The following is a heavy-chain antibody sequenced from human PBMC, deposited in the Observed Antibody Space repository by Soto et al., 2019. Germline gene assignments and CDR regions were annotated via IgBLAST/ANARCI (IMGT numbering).Heavy chain of an antibody. CDR2: ISAYNGNT. V-gene: IGHV1-18*01. D-gene: IGHD3-22*01. Sequence: ASVKVSCKASGYTFTSYGISLVRQAPGQGLEWMGWISAYNGNTNYAQKLQGRVTMTTDTSTSTAYMELRSLRSDDTAVYYCAREGYDSSGYYLGWFDPWGQGTLVTVSS. J-gene: IGHJ5*02. CDR3: AREGYDSSGYYLGWFDP. CDR1: GYTFTSYG.